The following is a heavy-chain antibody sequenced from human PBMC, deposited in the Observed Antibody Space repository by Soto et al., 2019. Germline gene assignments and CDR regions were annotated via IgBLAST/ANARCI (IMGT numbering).Heavy chain of an antibody. Sequence: SETLSLTCTVSGGSISSYYWSWIRQPAGKGLEWIGRIYTSGSTNYNPSLKSRVTMSVDTSKNQFSLKLSSVTAADTAVYYCARDRGEKQLVNWFDPWGQGNLVTVSS. D-gene: IGHD6-13*01. V-gene: IGHV4-4*07. CDR2: IYTSGST. CDR1: GGSISSYY. J-gene: IGHJ5*02. CDR3: ARDRGEKQLVNWFDP.